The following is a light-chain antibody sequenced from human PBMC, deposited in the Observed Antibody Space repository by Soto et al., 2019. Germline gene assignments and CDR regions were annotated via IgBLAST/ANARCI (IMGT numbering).Light chain of an antibody. V-gene: IGKV3-20*01. J-gene: IGKJ1*01. CDR3: QQYGRSPRT. Sequence: EIVLTQSPGTLSLSPGERATLSCRASQSIYSSYLAWYQQKPGQAPRLLIYGASSRATGIPDRFSGSGSGTVFTLTICRLEPEDFAMYYCQQYGRSPRTFGQGTKVEIK. CDR2: GAS. CDR1: QSIYSSY.